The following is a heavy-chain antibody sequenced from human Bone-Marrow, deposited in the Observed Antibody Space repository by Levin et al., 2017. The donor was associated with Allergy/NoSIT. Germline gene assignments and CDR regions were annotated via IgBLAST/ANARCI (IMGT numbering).Heavy chain of an antibody. D-gene: IGHD3-22*01. CDR3: ACSFSDDSDYYSAFDI. CDR2: ITGTGGDT. J-gene: IGHJ3*02. Sequence: GGSLRLSCAASKFRFSRYAMNWVRQSPGKGLEWVSGITGTGGDTYYADSVKGRFTISRDNSKKILYLQMNGLRAEDAARYYCACSFSDDSDYYSAFDIWGQGTVVTVSS. V-gene: IGHV3-23*01. CDR1: KFRFSRYA.